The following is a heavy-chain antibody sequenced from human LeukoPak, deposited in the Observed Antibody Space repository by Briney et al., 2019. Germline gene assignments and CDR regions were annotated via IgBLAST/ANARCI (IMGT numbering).Heavy chain of an antibody. CDR2: IDSPSETM. CDR1: GFTFSTSI. Sequence: PGGSLRLSCAASGFTFSTSIFNWVRQAPGKGLEWVSYIDSPSETMYYADSVKGRFTISRDNAKNSLYLQMNSLRAEDAAVYYCARDRWEPRGRAFDIWGQGTMVTVSS. J-gene: IGHJ3*02. CDR3: ARDRWEPRGRAFDI. D-gene: IGHD1-26*01. V-gene: IGHV3-48*01.